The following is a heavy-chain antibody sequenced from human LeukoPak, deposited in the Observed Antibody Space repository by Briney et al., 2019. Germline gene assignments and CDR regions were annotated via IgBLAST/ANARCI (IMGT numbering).Heavy chain of an antibody. D-gene: IGHD6-13*01. J-gene: IGHJ4*02. CDR3: ARGAEAETSPLDF. Sequence: ASVKVSCKASGYIFSDYYMHWVRQAPGQGLEWLGWINPKSSAADYAQQFRGRVTMTRDTSINTDYMEMKRVTSDDTAVYYCARGAEAETSPLDFWGQGTLVIVS. V-gene: IGHV1-2*02. CDR2: INPKSSAA. CDR1: GYIFSDYY.